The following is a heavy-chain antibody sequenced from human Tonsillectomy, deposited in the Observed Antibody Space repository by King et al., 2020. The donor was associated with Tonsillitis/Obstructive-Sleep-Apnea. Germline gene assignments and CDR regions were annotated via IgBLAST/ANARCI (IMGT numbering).Heavy chain of an antibody. CDR3: AKTDGGDYFYMDV. CDR2: IRGTSRT. J-gene: IGHJ6*03. D-gene: IGHD3-16*01. Sequence: VQLVESGGGLVQPGGSLRLSCAAPGFTFISYTIARVRQAPGKGLEWVSGIRGTSRTYYADSVKGRVTISRDNSKNTLFLQMNSLTAEDTAVYYCAKTDGGDYFYMDVWGKGTTVTVSS. V-gene: IGHV3-23*04. CDR1: GFTFISYT.